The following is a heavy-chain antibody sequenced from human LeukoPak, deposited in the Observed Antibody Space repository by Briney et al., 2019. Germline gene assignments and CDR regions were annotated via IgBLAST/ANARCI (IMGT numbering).Heavy chain of an antibody. CDR3: ALEMGPPRWDRDY. Sequence: VESGGCVVQPGRSLRLSCAASGFTFSSSAMSWVRQVPGKGLEWVSGISASGGSTYYADSVKGRFTISRDNSKNTLYLQMNSLRAEDTAVYYCALEMGPPRWDRDYWGQGTLVTVSS. CDR2: ISASGGST. V-gene: IGHV3-23*04. J-gene: IGHJ4*02. CDR1: GFTFSSSA. D-gene: IGHD5-24*01.